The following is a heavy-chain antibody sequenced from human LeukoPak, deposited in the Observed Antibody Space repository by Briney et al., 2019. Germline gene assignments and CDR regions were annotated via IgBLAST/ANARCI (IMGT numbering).Heavy chain of an antibody. CDR3: AKGGYCSSTSCPFDY. CDR1: GFTFSSYA. Sequence: GASLRLSCAASGFTFSSYAMSWVRQAPGKGLEWVSGISGSGGSTYYADSVKGRFTISRDNSKNTLYLQMNSLRAKDTAVYYCAKGGYCSSTSCPFDYWGQGTLVTVSS. CDR2: ISGSGGST. J-gene: IGHJ4*02. V-gene: IGHV3-23*01. D-gene: IGHD2-2*01.